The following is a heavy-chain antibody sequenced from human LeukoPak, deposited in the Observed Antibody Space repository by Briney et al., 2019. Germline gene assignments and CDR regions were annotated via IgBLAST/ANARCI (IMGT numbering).Heavy chain of an antibody. CDR3: ARMAFCSGGSCYSRAFDI. J-gene: IGHJ3*02. Sequence: SGPTLVNPTQTLTLTCTFSGFSLSTSGMCVSWIRQPPGKALEWLALIDWDDDKYYSTSLKTRLTISKDTSKNQVVLTMTNMDPVDTATYYCARMAFCSGGSCYSRAFDIWGQGTMLTVSS. V-gene: IGHV2-70*01. D-gene: IGHD2-15*01. CDR2: IDWDDDK. CDR1: GFSLSTSGMC.